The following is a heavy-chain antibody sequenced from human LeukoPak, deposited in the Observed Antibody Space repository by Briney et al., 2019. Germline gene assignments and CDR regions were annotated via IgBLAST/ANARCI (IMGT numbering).Heavy chain of an antibody. Sequence: SETLSHTCTVSGGSISSGGYYWSWIRQHPGKGLEWIGYIYYSGSTYYNPSLKSRVTISVDTSKNQFSLKLSSVTAADTAVYYCARELSVAGHNWFDPWGQGTLVTVSS. D-gene: IGHD6-19*01. CDR1: GGSISSGGYY. V-gene: IGHV4-31*03. J-gene: IGHJ5*02. CDR3: ARELSVAGHNWFDP. CDR2: IYYSGST.